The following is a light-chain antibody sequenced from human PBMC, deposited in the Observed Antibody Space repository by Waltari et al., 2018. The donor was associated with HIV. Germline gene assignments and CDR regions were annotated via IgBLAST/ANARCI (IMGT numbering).Light chain of an antibody. J-gene: IGKJ3*01. Sequence: EIVVTQSPATLSVSPGERATLSCRASQSVRSSLAWYQQRPGQAPRLLIYGASTRATGIPARFSASGSGTEFTLTISSLQSEDFAVYFCQQHNNWPFNFGPGTKVDIK. CDR3: QQHNNWPFN. CDR2: GAS. CDR1: QSVRSS. V-gene: IGKV3-15*01.